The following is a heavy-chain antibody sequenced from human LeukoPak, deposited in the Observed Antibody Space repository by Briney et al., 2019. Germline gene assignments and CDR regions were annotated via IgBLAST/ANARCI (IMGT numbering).Heavy chain of an antibody. CDR1: GFTFSSYS. D-gene: IGHD1-26*01. CDR3: ARAEWELPLFDY. V-gene: IGHV3-21*01. Sequence: GGSLRLPCAASGFTFSSYSMNWVRQAPGKGLEWVSSISSSSSYIYYADSVKGRFTISRDNAKNSLYLQMNSLRAEDTAVYYCARAEWELPLFDYWGQGTLVTVSS. CDR2: ISSSSSYI. J-gene: IGHJ4*02.